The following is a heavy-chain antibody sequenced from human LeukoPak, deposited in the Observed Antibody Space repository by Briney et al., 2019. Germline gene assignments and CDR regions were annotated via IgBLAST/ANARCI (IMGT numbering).Heavy chain of an antibody. CDR3: ARGGPLVRGVIPNPGHFDY. V-gene: IGHV4-31*03. CDR2: IYYSGST. CDR1: GGSISSGGYY. D-gene: IGHD3-10*01. J-gene: IGHJ4*02. Sequence: SETLSLTCTVSGGSISSGGYYWSWIRQHPGKGLEWIGYIYYSGSTYYNPSLKSRVTISVDTSKNQFSLKLSSVTAADTAVYYCARGGPLVRGVIPNPGHFDYWGQGTLVTVSS.